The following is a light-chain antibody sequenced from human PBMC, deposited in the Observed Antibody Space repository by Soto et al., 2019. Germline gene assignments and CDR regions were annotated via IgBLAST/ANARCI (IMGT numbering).Light chain of an antibody. Sequence: EIVLTQSPGTLSLSPGERATLSCRVSQSVSSSYLAWYQQKPGQAPRLLIYGASSRATGIPDRFSGSGSGSDFTLTISRLEPEDFAVYYCQQYSSSPGTFGQGTKLEIK. CDR3: QQYSSSPGT. CDR2: GAS. CDR1: QSVSSSY. V-gene: IGKV3-20*01. J-gene: IGKJ2*01.